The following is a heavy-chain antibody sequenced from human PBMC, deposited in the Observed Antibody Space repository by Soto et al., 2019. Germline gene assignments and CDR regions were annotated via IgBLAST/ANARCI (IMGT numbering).Heavy chain of an antibody. CDR1: GGSFSGYY. D-gene: IGHD3-10*01. J-gene: IGHJ5*02. V-gene: IGHV4-34*01. Sequence: QVQLQQWGAGRLKPSETLSLTGAVYGGSFSGYYCSWIRQPPGKGLEGIGEINHSGSPNYTPSLKSRVTISVDTSKKQFSLKLSSVTAADTAVYYCARGMVRGEPNWFDPWGQGTLVTVSS. CDR3: ARGMVRGEPNWFDP. CDR2: INHSGSP.